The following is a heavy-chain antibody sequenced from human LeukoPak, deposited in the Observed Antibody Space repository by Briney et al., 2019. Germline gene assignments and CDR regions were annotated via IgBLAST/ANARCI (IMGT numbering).Heavy chain of an antibody. CDR3: ARERGYNYGIFDF. CDR1: GXSVSSDSYY. V-gene: IGHV4-61*01. J-gene: IGHJ4*02. Sequence: PSETLSLTCTVSGXSVSSDSYYWSWIRQPPGKGLEWIGYIYNSATTKYNLSLKSRVTISLDTSKNQFSLTLRSVTAADTAVYYCARERGYNYGIFDFWGQGTLVTVSS. D-gene: IGHD5-18*01. CDR2: IYNSATT.